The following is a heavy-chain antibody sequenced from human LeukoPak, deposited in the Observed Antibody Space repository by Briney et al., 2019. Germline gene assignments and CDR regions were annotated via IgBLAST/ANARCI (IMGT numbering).Heavy chain of an antibody. CDR1: GYSISGGYY. CDR3: ARRYDTSGYYYFDY. V-gene: IGHV4-38-2*01. CDR2: IYHSGTT. D-gene: IGHD3-22*01. J-gene: IGHJ4*02. Sequence: SXTLSLTCAVSGYSISGGYYWGWIRRPPGKGLEWIGNIYHSGTTYYNPSLKRRVTISVDTTKNQFSLKMNSVTAADTAVYYCARRYDTSGYYYFDYWGQGTLVTVSS.